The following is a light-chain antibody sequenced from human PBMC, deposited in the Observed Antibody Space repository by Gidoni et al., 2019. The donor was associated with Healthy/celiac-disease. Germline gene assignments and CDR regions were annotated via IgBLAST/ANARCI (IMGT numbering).Light chain of an antibody. J-gene: IGKJ1*01. CDR2: GAS. CDR3: QQYGSSPTWT. CDR1: QSVSSSY. Sequence: DIVLPQPPGTLSLSPGERATLACSASQSVSSSYLGWYQQKPGQAPRLLIKGASSRATGIPDRFSGSGTGTDFTLTISRLEPEDVAVYYCQQYGSSPTWTFGQGTKVEIK. V-gene: IGKV3-20*01.